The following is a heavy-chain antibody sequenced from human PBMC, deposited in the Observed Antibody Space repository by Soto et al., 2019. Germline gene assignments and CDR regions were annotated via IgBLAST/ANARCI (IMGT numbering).Heavy chain of an antibody. D-gene: IGHD1-1*01. Sequence: EVQLLESGGGLVLPGGSLRLSCAASGFIFSDYSMSWVRQAPGKGLEWVSGISGRGGSTYYADSVKGRFTISRDSSRNTLFLQMNSLRAEDTALYFCARSSGDTWEQHYFDYWGQGTLVPVSS. V-gene: IGHV3-23*01. CDR3: ARSSGDTWEQHYFDY. CDR1: GFIFSDYS. CDR2: ISGRGGST. J-gene: IGHJ4*02.